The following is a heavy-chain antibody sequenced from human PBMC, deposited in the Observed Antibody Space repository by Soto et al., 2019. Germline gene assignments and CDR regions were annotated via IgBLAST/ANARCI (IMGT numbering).Heavy chain of an antibody. CDR3: ARDSRNYYYYMDV. Sequence: EVQLVESGGGLVQPGGSLRLSCAASGFTFSSYNMNWVRQAPGKGLEWISDISLSSSTIFYADSVKGRFTISRDNAKNSLYLQMNNLRAEDTAVYYCARDSRNYYYYMDVWGKGTTVTVSS. V-gene: IGHV3-48*01. CDR2: ISLSSSTI. CDR1: GFTFSSYN. J-gene: IGHJ6*03.